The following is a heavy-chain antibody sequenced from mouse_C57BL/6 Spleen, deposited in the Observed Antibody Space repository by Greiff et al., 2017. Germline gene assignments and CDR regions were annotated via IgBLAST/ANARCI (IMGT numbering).Heavy chain of an antibody. D-gene: IGHD3-2*02. J-gene: IGHJ4*01. CDR2: IYPGSGST. Sequence: VQLQQSGAELVKPGASVKMSCKASGYTFTSYWITWVKQRPGQGLAWIGDIYPGSGSTNYNEKFKSKATLTVDTSSSTAYMQLSSLTSEDSAVYYCARGGSSGYEDAMDYWGQGTSVTVSS. CDR1: GYTFTSYW. CDR3: ARGGSSGYEDAMDY. V-gene: IGHV1-55*01.